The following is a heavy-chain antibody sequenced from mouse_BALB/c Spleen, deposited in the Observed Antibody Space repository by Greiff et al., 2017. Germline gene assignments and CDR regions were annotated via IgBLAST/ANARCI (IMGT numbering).Heavy chain of an antibody. D-gene: IGHD1-1*01. CDR3: ARDGYGSSLSYFDV. V-gene: IGHV5-9-4*01. Sequence: DVMLVESGGGLVKPGGSLKLSCAASGFTFSSYAMSWVRQSPEKRLEWVAEISSGGSYTYYPDTVTGRFTISRDNAKNTLYLEMSSLRSEDTAMYYCARDGYGSSLSYFDVWGAGTTVTVSS. J-gene: IGHJ1*01. CDR2: ISSGGSYT. CDR1: GFTFSSYA.